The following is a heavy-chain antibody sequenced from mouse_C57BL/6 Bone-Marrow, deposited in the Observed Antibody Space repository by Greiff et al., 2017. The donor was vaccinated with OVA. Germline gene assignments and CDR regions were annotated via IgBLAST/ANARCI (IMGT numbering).Heavy chain of an antibody. CDR2: INPSNGGT. Sequence: QVQLQQPGTELVKPGASVKLSCKASGYTFTSYWMHWVKQRPGQGLEWIGNINPSNGGTNYNEKFKSKATLTVDTSSSTAYMELHSLTSEDSAVYFCARRGYVGNFDYWGQGTTLTVSS. D-gene: IGHD2-2*01. CDR1: GYTFTSYW. V-gene: IGHV1-53*01. J-gene: IGHJ2*01. CDR3: ARRGYVGNFDY.